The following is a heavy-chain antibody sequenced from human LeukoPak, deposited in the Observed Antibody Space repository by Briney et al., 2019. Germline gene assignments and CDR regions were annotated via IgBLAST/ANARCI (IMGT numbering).Heavy chain of an antibody. V-gene: IGHV3-30*04. J-gene: IGHJ3*01. D-gene: IGHD4-17*01. CDR3: ARVYLGERF. Sequence: GGSLRLSCAASGFTFSNYALHWVRQAPGKGLEWVAVISYDDTNKYYVDSVKGRFTISRDNSKNTLYLQMNSLRAEDTAVHYCARVYLGERFWGQGTMVTVSS. CDR2: ISYDDTNK. CDR1: GFTFSNYA.